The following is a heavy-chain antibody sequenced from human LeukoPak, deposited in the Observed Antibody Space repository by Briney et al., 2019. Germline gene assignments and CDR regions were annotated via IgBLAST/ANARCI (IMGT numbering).Heavy chain of an antibody. Sequence: PGGSLRLSCAASGFTFSNAWMSWVRQAPGKGLEWVGRVKSKTDGGTTDYAVPVKGRFTISRDDSKNTLYLQMNSLKTEDTAVYYCTTSYCSSTNCYKWGQGTPVTVSS. J-gene: IGHJ4*02. CDR1: GFTFSNAW. D-gene: IGHD2-2*02. V-gene: IGHV3-15*07. CDR2: VKSKTDGGTT. CDR3: TTSYCSSTNCYK.